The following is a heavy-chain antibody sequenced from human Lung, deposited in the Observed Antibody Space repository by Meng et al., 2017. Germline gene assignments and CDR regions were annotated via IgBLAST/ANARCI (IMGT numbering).Heavy chain of an antibody. CDR2: ISSSPT. CDR3: ARGRVVVSATPSDY. D-gene: IGHD2-15*01. Sequence: ELQLVESGGGRVKPGGSLRLSCAASGFTFSSYSMNWVRQSPGKGLEWVSSISSSPTYADSVKGRFTISRDIAENSLYLQMNSLRVEDTAVYFCARGRVVVSATPSDYWGQGTLVTVSS. CDR1: GFTFSSYS. V-gene: IGHV3-21*01. J-gene: IGHJ4*02.